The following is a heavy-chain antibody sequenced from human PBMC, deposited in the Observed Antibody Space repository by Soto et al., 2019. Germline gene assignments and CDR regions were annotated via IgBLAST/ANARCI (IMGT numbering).Heavy chain of an antibody. CDR1: GGTFSNYA. CDR3: TRGRQLRS. J-gene: IGHJ5*02. CDR2: IIPLSGTP. D-gene: IGHD1-1*01. Sequence: QVQLVQSGAEVKKPGSSVKLSCKASGGTFSNYALTWVRQAPGQGLEWMGGIIPLSGTPNYAQKFQGRVTITADNSTTTADKELSRLRSEDTSVDYCTRGRQLRSWGQGTLVTVSS. V-gene: IGHV1-69*06.